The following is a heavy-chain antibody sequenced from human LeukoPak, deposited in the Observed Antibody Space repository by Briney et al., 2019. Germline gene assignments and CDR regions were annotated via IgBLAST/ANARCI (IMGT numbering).Heavy chain of an antibody. CDR2: ISGRSDNT. Sequence: PGASLRLSCAASGFIFSNYAMYWVRQAPGKGLDWVSAISGRSDNTYYADSVKGRFTLSRDSSKNTLYLQMNSLRADDTAVYYCAKWGDYDVLTGYYVSDFWGQGTLVTVSS. J-gene: IGHJ4*02. CDR3: AKWGDYDVLTGYYVSDF. CDR1: GFIFSNYA. V-gene: IGHV3-23*01. D-gene: IGHD3-9*01.